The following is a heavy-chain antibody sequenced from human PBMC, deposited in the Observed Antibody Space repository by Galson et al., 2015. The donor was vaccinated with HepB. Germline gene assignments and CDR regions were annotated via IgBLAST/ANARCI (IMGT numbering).Heavy chain of an antibody. J-gene: IGHJ3*02. Sequence: SVTVSCKASGCTFSSYAICWVRQAPGQGLEWMGGIIPIFGIANYAQKFQGRVTITADESTSTAYMELSSLRSEDTAVYYCGLAARLKAFDIWGQGTMVTVSS. CDR1: GCTFSSYA. D-gene: IGHD6-6*01. CDR3: GLAARLKAFDI. V-gene: IGHV1-69*13. CDR2: IIPIFGIA.